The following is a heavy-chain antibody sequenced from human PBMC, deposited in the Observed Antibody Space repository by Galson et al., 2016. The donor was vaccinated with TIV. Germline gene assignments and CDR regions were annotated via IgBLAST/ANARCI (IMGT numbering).Heavy chain of an antibody. J-gene: IGHJ6*02. D-gene: IGHD1-26*01. Sequence: SLRLSCAASGITVSDNFLTWVRQAPGKGLEWVSIIRDDGSTHYANSVKGRFTISRDNANNTLYLHMNTLRPEDTAVYYCARERRHCGNECFLRYYFGMDVWGQGTTVTVSS. CDR3: ARERRHCGNECFLRYYFGMDV. CDR1: GITVSDNF. V-gene: IGHV3-66*02. CDR2: IRDDGST.